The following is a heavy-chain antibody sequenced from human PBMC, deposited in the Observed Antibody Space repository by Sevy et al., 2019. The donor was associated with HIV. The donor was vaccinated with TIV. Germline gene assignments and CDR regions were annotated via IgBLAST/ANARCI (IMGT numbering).Heavy chain of an antibody. J-gene: IGHJ5*02. CDR1: GGSVSSGSYY. CDR3: ARVGVGSRSRIDP. D-gene: IGHD2-8*01. V-gene: IGHV4-61*01. CDR2: IYYSGST. Sequence: SETLSLTCTVSGGSVSSGSYYWSWIRQPPGKGLEWIGYIYYSGSTNYNPSLKSRVTISVDTSKNQFSLKLSSVTAVDTAVYYCARVGVGSRSRIDPWGQGTLVTVSS.